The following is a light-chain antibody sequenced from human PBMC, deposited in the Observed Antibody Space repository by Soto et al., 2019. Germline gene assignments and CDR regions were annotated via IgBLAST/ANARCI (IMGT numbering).Light chain of an antibody. V-gene: IGLV1-47*01. CDR3: ATWDDSLSNYV. Sequence: QSALTQPPSASGTPGQRVTISCSGSSSKIGSNYVYWYQHLTGTAPKLLIYRNNQRPLGVPVRFSGSKSGTSASLAIIGLRSEDEADYYCATWDDSLSNYVFGTGTKVTVL. J-gene: IGLJ1*01. CDR1: SSKIGSNY. CDR2: RNN.